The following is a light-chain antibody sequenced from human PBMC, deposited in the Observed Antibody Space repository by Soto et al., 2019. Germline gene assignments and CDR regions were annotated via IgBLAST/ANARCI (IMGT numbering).Light chain of an antibody. Sequence: IVLTQSPGTLSLSPWERATLSCRASQSVSSRLAWYQQKPGQAPRLLISGASSRATGIPDRFSGSGSGTDFTLTISRLEPEDFALYYCQQYVTSAITFGQGTRLEIK. J-gene: IGKJ5*01. CDR2: GAS. CDR3: QQYVTSAIT. CDR1: QSVSSR. V-gene: IGKV3-20*01.